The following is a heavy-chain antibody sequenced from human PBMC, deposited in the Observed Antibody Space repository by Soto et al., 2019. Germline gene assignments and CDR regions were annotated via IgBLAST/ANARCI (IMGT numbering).Heavy chain of an antibody. CDR2: ISHSGST. J-gene: IGHJ4*02. CDR1: GGSISSAAYY. Sequence: PSETLSLTCTVSGGSISSAAYYWSWIRQHPGKGLEWIGYISHSGSTYYTPSLKSRVIISADTPKNQFSVNLTSVTAADTAVYYCAREYTYGSNFFDCWGQGALVTVSS. V-gene: IGHV4-31*03. CDR3: AREYTYGSNFFDC. D-gene: IGHD5-18*01.